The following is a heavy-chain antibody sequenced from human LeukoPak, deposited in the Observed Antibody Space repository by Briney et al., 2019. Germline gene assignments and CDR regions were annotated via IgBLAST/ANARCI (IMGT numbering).Heavy chain of an antibody. D-gene: IGHD5-12*01. CDR3: ARASPEVATIPLDY. Sequence: GASVKVSCKASGYTFTGYGISWVRQAPGQGLEWMGWTSAYNGNTNYAQKLQGRVTMTTDTSTSTAYTELRSLRSDDTAVYYCARASPEVATIPLDYWGQGTLVTVSS. CDR2: TSAYNGNT. V-gene: IGHV1-18*01. CDR1: GYTFTGYG. J-gene: IGHJ4*02.